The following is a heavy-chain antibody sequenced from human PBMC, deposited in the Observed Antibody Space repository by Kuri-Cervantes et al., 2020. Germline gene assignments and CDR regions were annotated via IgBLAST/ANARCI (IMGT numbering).Heavy chain of an antibody. CDR1: GFTFSSYW. J-gene: IGHJ6*02. CDR3: AREFVVELIYYYYYRMDV. Sequence: GESLKISCAASGFTFSSYWMSWVRQAPGKGLEWVANIKQDGSEKYYVDAVKGRFTISRDNAQNSLSLQMNSLRAEDTAVYYCAREFVVELIYYYYYRMDVWGQGITVTVSS. CDR2: IKQDGSEK. V-gene: IGHV3-7*01. D-gene: IGHD1-1*01.